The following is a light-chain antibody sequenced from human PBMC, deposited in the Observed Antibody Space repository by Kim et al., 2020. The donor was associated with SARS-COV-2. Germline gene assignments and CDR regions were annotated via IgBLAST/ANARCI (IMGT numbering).Light chain of an antibody. CDR1: MANIGNNF. CDR2: RNH. J-gene: IGLJ3*02. CDR3: ASWDDGLNGPV. Sequence: GQSVTISCSGGMANIGNNFVYWYQQLPGAAPKLLVYRNHERPSGVPDRFSGSKSDTSASLAITGLRSADEADYYCASWDDGLNGPVFGGGTQLTVL. V-gene: IGLV1-47*01.